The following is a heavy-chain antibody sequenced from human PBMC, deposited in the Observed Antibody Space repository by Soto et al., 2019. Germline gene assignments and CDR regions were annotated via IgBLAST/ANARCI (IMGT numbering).Heavy chain of an antibody. CDR1: GGTFTSHS. D-gene: IGHD2-15*01. Sequence: QVQLVQSGAEVKKPGSSVKVSCKASGGTFTSHSISWVRQATGQGLEWMGRIIPTLGIANYAQKFQGRVTITADKSTSTAYMELSSLRSEHTVMHYCAIVGDSPYCMHVWGRGFTVTVSS. CDR3: AIVGDSPYCMHV. J-gene: IGHJ6*02. CDR2: IIPTLGIA. V-gene: IGHV1-69*02.